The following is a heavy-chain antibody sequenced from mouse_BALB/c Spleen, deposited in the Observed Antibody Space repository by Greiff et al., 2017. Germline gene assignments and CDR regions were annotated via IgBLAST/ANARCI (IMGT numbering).Heavy chain of an antibody. V-gene: IGHV5-17*02. J-gene: IGHJ4*01. CDR1: GFTFSSFG. Sequence: EVKVVESGGGLVQPGGSRKLSCAASGFTFSSFGMHWVRQAPEKGLEWVAYISSGSSTIYYADTVKGRFTISRDNPKNTLFLQMTSLRSEDTAMYYCARSGNWDGFYAMDYWGQGTSVTVSS. D-gene: IGHD4-1*01. CDR2: ISSGSSTI. CDR3: ARSGNWDGFYAMDY.